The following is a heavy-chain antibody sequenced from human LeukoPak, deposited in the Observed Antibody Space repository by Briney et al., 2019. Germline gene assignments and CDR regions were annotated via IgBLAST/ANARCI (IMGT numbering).Heavy chain of an antibody. CDR1: GFTFSGYY. V-gene: IGHV1-2*02. Sequence: ASVKVSCKASGFTFSGYYMHWVRQAPGQGFEWMGWINPNSGGTNFAQKFQGRVTMTRDTSINTVYMELSSLRSEDMAVYYCARAVKYRSGPLTDLLPYYFDYWGQGTLVTVSS. J-gene: IGHJ4*02. CDR2: INPNSGGT. CDR3: ARAVKYRSGPLTDLLPYYFDY. D-gene: IGHD6-19*01.